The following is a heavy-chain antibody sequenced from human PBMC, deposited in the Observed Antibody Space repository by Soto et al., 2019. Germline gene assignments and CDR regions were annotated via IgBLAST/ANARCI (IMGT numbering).Heavy chain of an antibody. CDR1: GFTVSSNY. V-gene: IGHV3-53*02. CDR2: IYSGGST. Sequence: EVQVVETGGGLIQPGGSLXLSXAVSGFTVSSNYMSWVRQPPGKGPEWVSDIYSGGSTYYADSVKGRFTISRDNSKNTLYLQMNSLRAEDTAVYYCARERDGHNPNWFDLWGQGTLVTVSS. J-gene: IGHJ5*02. D-gene: IGHD2-8*01. CDR3: ARERDGHNPNWFDL.